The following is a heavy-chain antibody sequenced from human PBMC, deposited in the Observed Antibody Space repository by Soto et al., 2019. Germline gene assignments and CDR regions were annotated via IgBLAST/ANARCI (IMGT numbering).Heavy chain of an antibody. CDR3: ARTSYSSGWYGGYYYYGMDV. D-gene: IGHD6-19*01. J-gene: IGHJ6*02. V-gene: IGHV4-38-2*01. CDR1: CYSIISGYY. CDR2: IYHSGST. Sequence: SETLSLTCAFSCYSIISGYYWGWIRQPPGKGLEWIGSIYHSGSTYYNPSLKSRVTISVDTSKNQFSLKLSSVTAADTAVYYCARTSYSSGWYGGYYYYGMDVWGQGTTVTVSS.